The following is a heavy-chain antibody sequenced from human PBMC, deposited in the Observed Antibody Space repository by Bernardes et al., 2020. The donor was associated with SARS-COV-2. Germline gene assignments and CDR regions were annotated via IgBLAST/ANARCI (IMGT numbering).Heavy chain of an antibody. D-gene: IGHD3-22*01. CDR1: GYSFSSYW. Sequence: GESLKISCKGSGYSFSSYWIGWVRQMPGKGLEWMGIVYPGDSDTRYSPSFQSQVTISADKSISTAYLQWSSLKASDTAMYYCARASYDSTGYYAYWGQGTLVTVSS. J-gene: IGHJ4*02. CDR3: ARASYDSTGYYAY. CDR2: VYPGDSDT. V-gene: IGHV5-51*01.